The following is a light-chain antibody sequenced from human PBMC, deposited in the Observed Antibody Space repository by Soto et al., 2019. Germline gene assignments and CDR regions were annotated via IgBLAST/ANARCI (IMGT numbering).Light chain of an antibody. CDR3: SSYTSSSTLV. J-gene: IGLJ2*01. CDR1: SSDVGGYNY. V-gene: IGLV2-14*01. CDR2: EVS. Sequence: QSALTQPASVSGSPGQSITISCTGTSSDVGGYNYVSWYQQHPGKAPKLMIYEVSNRPSGVSNRFSGSKSVNTASLTISGLQAEDEADYYCSSYTSSSTLVFGGGTKLTGL.